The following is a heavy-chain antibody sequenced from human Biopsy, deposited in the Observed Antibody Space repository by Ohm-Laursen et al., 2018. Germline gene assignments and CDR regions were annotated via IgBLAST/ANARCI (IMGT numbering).Heavy chain of an antibody. Sequence: SVKVSCKASGYTFTTYGITWVRQAPGHGLEWMGGIITVSETAGYAERFQGRVTITADVTTTTAYMDLTGLRSEDPAVYYCVAYPSSGFFENKDDFAMDVWGQGTTVIVSS. V-gene: IGHV1-69*13. CDR2: IITVSETA. CDR1: GYTFTTYG. D-gene: IGHD6-19*01. J-gene: IGHJ6*02. CDR3: VAYPSSGFFENKDDFAMDV.